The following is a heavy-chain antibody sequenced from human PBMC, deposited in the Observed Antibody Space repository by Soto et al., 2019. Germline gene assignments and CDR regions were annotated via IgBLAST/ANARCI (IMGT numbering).Heavy chain of an antibody. D-gene: IGHD3-3*02. J-gene: IGHJ3*02. CDR3: ASPGHFRGGVDAFDI. CDR1: GGSNSSGGYD. Sequence: SETLTLTCTVSGGSNSSGGYDWSWIRQHPGKGLEWIGYIYYSGSTYYNPSLKSRVTISVDTSKNQFSLKLSSVTAADTAVYYCASPGHFRGGVDAFDIWGQGTMVTVSS. CDR2: IYYSGST. V-gene: IGHV4-31*03.